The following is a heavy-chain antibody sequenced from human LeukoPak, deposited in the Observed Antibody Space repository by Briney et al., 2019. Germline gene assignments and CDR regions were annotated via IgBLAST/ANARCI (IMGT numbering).Heavy chain of an antibody. CDR3: AKGHLLWGLYYFDY. CDR2: ISYDGSNK. D-gene: IGHD2-21*01. CDR1: GFTFSSYG. J-gene: IGHJ4*02. Sequence: GGSLRLSCAASGFTFSSYGMHWVRQAPGKGLEWVAVISYDGSNKYYADSVKGRFTISRDNSKNTLYLQMNSLRAEDTAVYYCAKGHLLWGLYYFDYWGQGTLVTVSS. V-gene: IGHV3-30*18.